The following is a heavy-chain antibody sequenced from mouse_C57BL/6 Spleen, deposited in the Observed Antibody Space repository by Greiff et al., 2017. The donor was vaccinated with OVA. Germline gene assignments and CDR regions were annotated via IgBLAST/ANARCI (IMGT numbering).Heavy chain of an antibody. CDR1: GFNIKNTY. V-gene: IGHV14-3*01. CDR2: IDPATGNT. CDR3: ALDSSGLAWFAY. Sequence: VQLQQSVAELVRPGASVKLSCTASGFNIKNTYMHWVKQRPEQGLEWIGRIDPATGNTKYAPKFQGKATITADTSSNTAYLQLSSLTSEDTAIDYCALDSSGLAWFAYWGQGTLVTVSA. D-gene: IGHD3-2*02. J-gene: IGHJ3*01.